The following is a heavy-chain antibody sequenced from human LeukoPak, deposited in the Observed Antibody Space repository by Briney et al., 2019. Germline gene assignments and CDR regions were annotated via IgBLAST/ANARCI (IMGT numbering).Heavy chain of an antibody. Sequence: ASVKVSCKASGYTFTSYGISWVRQAPGRGLEWMGWISAYNGNTNYAQKLQGRVTMTTDTSTSTAYMELRSLRSDDTAVYYCARFYSNYQPADYWGQGTLVTVSS. CDR2: ISAYNGNT. CDR1: GYTFTSYG. D-gene: IGHD4-11*01. V-gene: IGHV1-18*01. J-gene: IGHJ4*02. CDR3: ARFYSNYQPADY.